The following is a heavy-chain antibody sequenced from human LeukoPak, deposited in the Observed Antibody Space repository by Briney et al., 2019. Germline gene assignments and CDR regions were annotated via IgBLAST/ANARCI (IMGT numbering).Heavy chain of an antibody. V-gene: IGHV4-38-2*02. J-gene: IGHJ4*02. Sequence: PSETLSLTCTVSGYSISSGYYWGWIRQPPGKGLEWIGSIYHSGSTYYNPSLKSRVTISVDTSKNQFSLKLSSVTAADTAVYYCARVVTAIPYFDYWGQGTLVTVSS. CDR2: IYHSGST. CDR3: ARVVTAIPYFDY. D-gene: IGHD2-21*02. CDR1: GYSISSGYY.